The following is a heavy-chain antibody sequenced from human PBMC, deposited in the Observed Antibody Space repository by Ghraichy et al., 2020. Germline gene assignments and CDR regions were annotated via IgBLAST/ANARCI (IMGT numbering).Heavy chain of an antibody. CDR1: GYTFTGYY. V-gene: IGHV1-2*02. Sequence: ASVKVSCKASGYTFTGYYMHWVRQAPGQGLEWMGWINPNSGGTNYAQKFQGRVTMTRDTSISTAYMELSRLRSDDTAVYYCARRATHDDSYGMDVWGQGTTVTVSS. J-gene: IGHJ6*02. D-gene: IGHD1-26*01. CDR3: ARRATHDDSYGMDV. CDR2: INPNSGGT.